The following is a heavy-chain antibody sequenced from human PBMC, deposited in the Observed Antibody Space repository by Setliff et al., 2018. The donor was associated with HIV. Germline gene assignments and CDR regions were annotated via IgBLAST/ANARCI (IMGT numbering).Heavy chain of an antibody. D-gene: IGHD6-19*01. J-gene: IGHJ2*01. CDR1: GGSISSGSYY. CDR3: ARGLSSGWYGYWYFDL. V-gene: IGHV4-61*09. CDR2: IYTSGST. Sequence: SETLSLTCTVSGGSISSGSYYWSWIRQPAGKGLEWIGHIYTSGSTKYDPSLKSRVTISVDTSKNQFSLKLSSVTAADTAVYYCARGLSSGWYGYWYFDLWGRGTLVTVSS.